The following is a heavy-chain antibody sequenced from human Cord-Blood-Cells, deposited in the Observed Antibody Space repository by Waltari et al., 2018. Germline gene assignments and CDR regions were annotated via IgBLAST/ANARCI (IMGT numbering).Heavy chain of an antibody. D-gene: IGHD1-1*01. CDR3: ARGASNELEEPANRRYWYFDR. V-gene: IGHV1-2*04. J-gene: IGHJ2*01. Sequence: QVQLVQSGAEVKKPGASVKVSCKASGYTFTGYYMHWVRQAPGQGLEWMGGINPNSGGTNYAQKFQGWVTMTRDTSSSTADMELSRLRSDDTAVYYCARGASNELEEPANRRYWYFDRWGRGTLVTVSS. CDR1: GYTFTGYY. CDR2: INPNSGGT.